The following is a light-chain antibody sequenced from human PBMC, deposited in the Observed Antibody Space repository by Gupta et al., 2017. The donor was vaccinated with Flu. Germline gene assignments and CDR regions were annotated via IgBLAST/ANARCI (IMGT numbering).Light chain of an antibody. J-gene: IGKJ2*01. V-gene: IGKV3-15*01. CDR2: GAS. Sequence: KVLTQSPATLSVSPGETVTLSCRASQSVSVNVAWYQQKPGQAPRLLIYGASTRATGVPARFSGSGSGTEFTLTINSLQSEDFAVYDCQQYDSSPHSFGQGSKVEIK. CDR1: QSVSVN. CDR3: QQYDSSPHS.